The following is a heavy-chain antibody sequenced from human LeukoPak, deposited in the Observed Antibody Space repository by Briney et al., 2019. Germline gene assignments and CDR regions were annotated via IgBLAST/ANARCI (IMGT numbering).Heavy chain of an antibody. V-gene: IGHV1-2*02. CDR1: GYTFTGYY. D-gene: IGHD3-9*01. CDR3: ARDLDQPGKYYDILTGSDYYYGMDV. J-gene: IGHJ6*02. Sequence: ASVKVSCKASGYTFTGYYMHWMRQAPGQGPEWMGWINPNSGGTNYAQKFQGRVTMTRDTSISTAYMELSRLRSDDTAVYYCARDLDQPGKYYDILTGSDYYYGMDVWGQGTTVTVSS. CDR2: INPNSGGT.